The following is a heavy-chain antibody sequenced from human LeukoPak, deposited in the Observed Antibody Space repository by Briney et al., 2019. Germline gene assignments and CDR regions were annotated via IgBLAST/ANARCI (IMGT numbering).Heavy chain of an antibody. CDR2: IIPIFGTA. CDR3: ARGYGAYSSSSGSQFDY. J-gene: IGHJ4*02. V-gene: IGHV1-69*05. Sequence: SVKVSCKPSGGTFSSYAISWVRQAPGQGLEWMGGIIPIFGTANYAQKFQGRVTITTDESTSTAYMELSSLRSEDTAVYYCARGYGAYSSSSGSQFDYWGQGTLVTVSS. D-gene: IGHD6-6*01. CDR1: GGTFSSYA.